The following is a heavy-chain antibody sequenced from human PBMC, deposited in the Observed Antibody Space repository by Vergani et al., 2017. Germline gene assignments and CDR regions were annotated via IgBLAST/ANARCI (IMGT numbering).Heavy chain of an antibody. J-gene: IGHJ4*02. D-gene: IGHD6-13*01. CDR1: GASMSSVGYY. Sequence: QVQLQESGPGLVKPSQTLSLTCTVSGASMSSVGYYWTWIRQSAGKRLEWIGDILGSGTGNYNPSFQGRVSMSVATSKNQFSLTLSSVNAPDTAVYYCARGSMAAGYSGPDSWGQGTRVTVSS. V-gene: IGHV4-61*02. CDR2: ILGSGTG. CDR3: ARGSMAAGYSGPDS.